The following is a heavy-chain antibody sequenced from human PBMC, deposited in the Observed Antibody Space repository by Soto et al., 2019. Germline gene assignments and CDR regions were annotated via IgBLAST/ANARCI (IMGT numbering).Heavy chain of an antibody. D-gene: IGHD6-19*01. V-gene: IGHV4-39*01. CDR3: ARRYGWLYFDY. CDR2: IFYSGST. J-gene: IGHJ4*02. Sequence: QLQLQESGPGLVKPWETLSLTCTVSGDSISSSNYFWGWIRQPPGKGLEWIGTIFYSGSTYYNPSLKRRVTISVDTSKHQFSLRLISVPAADTALYYCARRYGWLYFDYWGQGSLVTVSS. CDR1: GDSISSSNYF.